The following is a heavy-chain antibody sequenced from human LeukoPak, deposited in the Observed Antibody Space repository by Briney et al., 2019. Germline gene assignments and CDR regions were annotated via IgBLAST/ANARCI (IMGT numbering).Heavy chain of an antibody. CDR3: AKGGEPKEYYFDY. CDR2: ITSSSSYI. Sequence: GGSLRLSCAASGFTFSSYSMNWVRQAPGKGLEWVASITSSSSYIYYAASVKGRFTISRDNAKNSLYLQLNSLRAEDAAVYYCAKGGEPKEYYFDYWGQGTLVTVSS. CDR1: GFTFSSYS. J-gene: IGHJ4*02. V-gene: IGHV3-21*01. D-gene: IGHD1-26*01.